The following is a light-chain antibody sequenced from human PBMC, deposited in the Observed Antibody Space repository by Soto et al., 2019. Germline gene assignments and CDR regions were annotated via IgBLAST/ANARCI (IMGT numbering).Light chain of an antibody. V-gene: IGKV3-11*01. CDR2: DAS. J-gene: IGKJ3*01. CDR3: QQRSNWL. Sequence: ENVLTQSPATLSLSPGERATLSCRASQSVSNYVAWYQQKPGQAPRLLIYDASNRPPGVPARFSGSGSGTDFTLTISSLEPEDFAVYYCQQRSNWLFGPGTKVDIK. CDR1: QSVSNY.